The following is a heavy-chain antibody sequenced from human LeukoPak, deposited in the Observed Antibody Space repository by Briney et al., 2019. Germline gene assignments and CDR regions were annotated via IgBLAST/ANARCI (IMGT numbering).Heavy chain of an antibody. V-gene: IGHV4-34*01. Sequence: SETLSLTCAVYGGSFSGYYWSWIRQPPGKGLEWIGEINHSGSTNHNPSLKSRVTISVDTSKNQFSLKLSSVTAADTAVYYCAREHSNTELPFDYWGQGTLVTVSS. CDR3: AREHSNTELPFDY. CDR1: GGSFSGYY. CDR2: INHSGST. J-gene: IGHJ4*02. D-gene: IGHD1-26*01.